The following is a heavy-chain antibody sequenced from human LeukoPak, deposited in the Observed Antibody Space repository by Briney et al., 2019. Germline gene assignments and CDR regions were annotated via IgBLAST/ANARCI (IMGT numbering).Heavy chain of an antibody. J-gene: IGHJ5*02. V-gene: IGHV1-18*01. CDR2: ISAYNGNT. CDR1: GYTFTSYG. CDR3: AGDRGWMGSGGAFDP. Sequence: GASVKVSCKASGYTFTSYGISWVRQAPGQGLEWMGWISAYNGNTNYAQKLQGRVTMTTDTSTSTAYMELRSLRSDDTAVYYCAGDRGWMGSGGAFDPWGQGTLVTVSS. D-gene: IGHD4/OR15-4a*01.